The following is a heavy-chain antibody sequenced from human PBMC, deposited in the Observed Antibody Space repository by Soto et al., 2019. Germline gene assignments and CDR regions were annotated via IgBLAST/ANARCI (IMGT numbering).Heavy chain of an antibody. V-gene: IGHV3-15*01. CDR3: TTDYSSRWSKKYYYYYDMDV. CDR1: GFTFSNAW. CDR2: IKSKTDGGTT. D-gene: IGHD6-13*01. J-gene: IGHJ6*03. Sequence: EVQLVKSGGGLVKPGGSLRLSCAASGFTFSNAWMSWVRQAPGKGLEWVGRIKSKTDGGTTDYAAPVKGRFTISRDDSKNSLYLQMNSLKTEHTAVYYCTTDYSSRWSKKYYYYYDMDVWGKGTTVTVSS.